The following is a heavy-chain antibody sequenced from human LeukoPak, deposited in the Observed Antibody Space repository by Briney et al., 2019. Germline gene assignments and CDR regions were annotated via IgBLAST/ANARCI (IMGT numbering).Heavy chain of an antibody. V-gene: IGHV4-59*08. D-gene: IGHD3-10*01. J-gene: IGHJ4*02. CDR1: GASFSDYY. CDR3: ASHDGRGEAFDY. CDR2: MYYSGIP. Sequence: PSETLSLTCTVSGASFSDYYWSWIRQPPGKGLEGIAYMYYSGIPKYSRSLKSRVTMFSDKSNNQVSLTLTSVTAADTAVYYCASHDGRGEAFDYWGRGTLVTVSS.